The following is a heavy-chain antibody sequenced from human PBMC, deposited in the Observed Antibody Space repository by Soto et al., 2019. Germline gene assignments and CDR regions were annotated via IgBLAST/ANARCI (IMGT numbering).Heavy chain of an antibody. V-gene: IGHV1-18*01. J-gene: IGHJ4*02. CDR1: RYAFPSYG. CDR3: ARDVGYDALPGDYVLLYFLEI. D-gene: IGHD3-16*01. Sequence: ASVKVSCKASRYAFPSYGLSWVRHATEQGLEWMGWISAYNGKTNYAQKLQGRVTMTTDTSTSTAYMELRSLRSEDTAVYFCARDVGYDALPGDYVLLYFLEIWGLGTLVTVSS. CDR2: ISAYNGKT.